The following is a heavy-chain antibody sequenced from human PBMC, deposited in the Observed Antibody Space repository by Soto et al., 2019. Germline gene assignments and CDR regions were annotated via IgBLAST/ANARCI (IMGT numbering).Heavy chain of an antibody. CDR1: GGSINNYY. CDR3: ARVWATVAGNDY. V-gene: IGHV4-59*12. CDR2: IYYSGST. Sequence: PSETLSLTCTVSGGSINNYYWSWIRQPPGKGLEWIGYIYYSGSTNYNPSLKSRVTISVDTSKNQFSLKLSSVTAADTAVYYCARVWATVAGNDYWGQGTLVTVS. J-gene: IGHJ4*02. D-gene: IGHD6-19*01.